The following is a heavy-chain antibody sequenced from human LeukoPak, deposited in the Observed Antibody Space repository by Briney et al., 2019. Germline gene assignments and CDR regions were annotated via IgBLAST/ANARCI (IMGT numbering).Heavy chain of an antibody. D-gene: IGHD1-14*01. CDR3: ARDKTPDTFYYYMDV. CDR2: IDSSGGTI. V-gene: IGHV3-11*04. J-gene: IGHJ6*03. Sequence: GGSLRLSCLASGFTFSDYYMTWIRQTPGKGLDWVAYIDSSGGTIYYADSVTGRFTVSRDNAKNSLYLQMNSLRPEDTAVYYCARDKTPDTFYYYMDVWGKGTTVTVSS. CDR1: GFTFSDYY.